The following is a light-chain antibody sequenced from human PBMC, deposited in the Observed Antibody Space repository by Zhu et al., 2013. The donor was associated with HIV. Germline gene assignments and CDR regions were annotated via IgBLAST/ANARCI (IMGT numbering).Light chain of an antibody. CDR1: QSVNSS. Sequence: EVVLTQSPGTLSLSPGERATLSCRASQSVNSSLAWYQQKSGQPPRLLIYGASTRATGVPARFTGSGSGTEFTLTISSLQSEDFAVYYCQHYHNGLLFTFGPGTKVDVK. CDR3: QHYHNGLLFT. CDR2: GAS. V-gene: IGKV3-15*01. J-gene: IGKJ3*01.